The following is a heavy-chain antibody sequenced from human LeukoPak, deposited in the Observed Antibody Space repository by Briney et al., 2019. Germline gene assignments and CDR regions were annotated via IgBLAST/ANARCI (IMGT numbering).Heavy chain of an antibody. Sequence: SQTLSLTCAVSGDSVSSNSAAWNWIRQSPSRGLEWLGRTYYRSRGYNDYAVSVKSRITINPDTSKNQFSLQLNSVTPEDTAVYYCARDIPVVVAAPRGFDYWGQGTLVTVSS. CDR2: TYYRSRGYN. V-gene: IGHV6-1*01. D-gene: IGHD2-15*01. CDR1: GDSVSSNSAA. CDR3: ARDIPVVVAAPRGFDY. J-gene: IGHJ4*02.